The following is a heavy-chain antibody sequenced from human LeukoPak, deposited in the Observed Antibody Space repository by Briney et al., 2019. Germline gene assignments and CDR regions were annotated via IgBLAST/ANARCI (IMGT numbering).Heavy chain of an antibody. CDR2: ITYSGRT. J-gene: IGHJ4*02. D-gene: IGHD3-22*01. CDR1: GGSISIYY. V-gene: IGHV4-59*01. Sequence: KPSETLSLTCTVSGGSISIYYWTWIRQPPGKGLECIGYITYSGRTDYSPSLKSRATISVDTSWNQFSLKLRSVTAADTAVYYCAIWGYYFDSSGHAVPTDDSWGQGTLVTVS. CDR3: AIWGYYFDSSGHAVPTDDS.